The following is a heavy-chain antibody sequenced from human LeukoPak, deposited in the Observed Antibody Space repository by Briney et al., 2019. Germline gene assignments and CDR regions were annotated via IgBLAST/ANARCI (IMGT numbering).Heavy chain of an antibody. D-gene: IGHD5-12*01. CDR2: INSDGSST. J-gene: IGHJ4*02. V-gene: IGHV3-74*01. CDR1: GFTFSSYW. Sequence: GGSLRLSCAASGFTFSSYWMQWVRQAPGKGLVWVSRINSDGSSTSYADSVKGRFTISRDNAKNTLYLQMNSLRAEDTAVYYCARDQALYSGYDQFDYWGQGTLVTVSS. CDR3: ARDQALYSGYDQFDY.